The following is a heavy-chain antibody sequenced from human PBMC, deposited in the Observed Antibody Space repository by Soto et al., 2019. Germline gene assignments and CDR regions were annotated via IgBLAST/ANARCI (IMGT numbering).Heavy chain of an antibody. CDR3: ARVKLRDYRYNWFDP. V-gene: IGHV4-59*01. CDR1: GGSISSYY. J-gene: IGHJ5*02. CDR2: IYYSGST. Sequence: ETLSLTCTVSGGSISSYYWSWIRQPPGKGLEWIGYIYYSGSTNYNPSLKSRVTISVDTSKNQFSLKLSSVTAADTAVYYCARVKLRDYRYNWFDPWGQGTLVTVSS. D-gene: IGHD4-17*01.